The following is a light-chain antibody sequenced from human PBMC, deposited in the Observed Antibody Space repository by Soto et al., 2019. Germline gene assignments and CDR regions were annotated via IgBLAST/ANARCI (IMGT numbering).Light chain of an antibody. CDR3: QQYGSSPLT. J-gene: IGKJ4*01. CDR2: GAS. V-gene: IGKV3-20*01. Sequence: EIVLTQSPGTLSLSPGERATLSCRASQSVSSSYLAWYQQKPGQAPRLLIYGASSRATGIPDRFSGSGSGTDFTLTISGLEREDFAVYYCQQYGSSPLTFGGGTKVEIK. CDR1: QSVSSSY.